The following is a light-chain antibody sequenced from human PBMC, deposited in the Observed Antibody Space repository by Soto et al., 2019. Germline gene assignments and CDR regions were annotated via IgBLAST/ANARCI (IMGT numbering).Light chain of an antibody. CDR2: DAS. CDR3: QQYDDLPIT. V-gene: IGKV1-33*01. Sequence: DIQMTQSPSTLSASVGDTVTVTCRASQSVSGWLAWYQQKPGKALKLLIYDASNLHPGVPSRFRGSGSGTEFSFNITSLQPEDVATYYCQQYDDLPITFGQGTRLEIK. J-gene: IGKJ5*01. CDR1: QSVSGW.